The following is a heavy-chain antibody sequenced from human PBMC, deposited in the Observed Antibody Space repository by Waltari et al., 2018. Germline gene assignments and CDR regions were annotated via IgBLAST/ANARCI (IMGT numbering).Heavy chain of an antibody. CDR1: GVSITSTRHY. CDR2: MSYSGVT. D-gene: IGHD5-12*01. CDR3: ATYIGASVGTAAFDV. Sequence: QLQLQESGPGLVKPSETLSLTCSVSGVSITSTRHYWGWIRQPPGQGLEWIATMSYSGVTYSSPSLESRVTVSRDTSKNQLSLKLVSVTAADTAVYYCATYIGASVGTAAFDVWGQGTMVTVSS. J-gene: IGHJ3*01. V-gene: IGHV4-39*01.